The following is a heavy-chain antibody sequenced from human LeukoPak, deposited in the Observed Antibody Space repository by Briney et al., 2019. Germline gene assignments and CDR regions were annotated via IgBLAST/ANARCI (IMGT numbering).Heavy chain of an antibody. CDR1: GFTVTDNY. J-gene: IGHJ4*02. CDR3: AKATGSDGSGSYYGFDY. Sequence: GGSLRLSCAASGFTVTDNYMNWVRQSSGKGLEWVSGISWNSGSIGYADSVKGRFTISRDNAKNSLYLQMNSLRAEDTALYYCAKATGSDGSGSYYGFDYWGQGTLVTVSS. V-gene: IGHV3-9*01. D-gene: IGHD3-10*01. CDR2: ISWNSGSI.